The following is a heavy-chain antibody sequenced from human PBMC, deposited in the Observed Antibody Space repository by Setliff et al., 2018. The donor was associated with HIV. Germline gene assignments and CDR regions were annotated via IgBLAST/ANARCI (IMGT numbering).Heavy chain of an antibody. J-gene: IGHJ3*02. D-gene: IGHD1-7*01. CDR3: ARSGTHLEESRGSSAWVSAAFDI. Sequence: GASVKVSCKASGGTFSSYAFSWVRQAPGQGLEWMGGIMPILGSTNNAQKFQDRVTIVADKSTNTGYMELTSLRSEDTAVYYCARSGTHLEESRGSSAWVSAAFDIWGQGTMVTVSS. V-gene: IGHV1-69*10. CDR1: GGTFSSYA. CDR2: IMPILGST.